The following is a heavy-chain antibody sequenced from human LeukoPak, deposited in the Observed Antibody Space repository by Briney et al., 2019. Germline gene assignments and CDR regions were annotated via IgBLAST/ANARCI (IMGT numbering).Heavy chain of an antibody. Sequence: ASVKVSCKASGYTFTGYYMHWVRQATGQGLEWMGWMNPNSGNTGYAQEFQGRVTITRNTSISTAYMELSSLRSEDTAVYYCATLYSSGWYLWGRRSFYFDIWGQGTMVTVSS. CDR2: MNPNSGNT. V-gene: IGHV1-8*03. D-gene: IGHD6-19*01. CDR1: GYTFTGYY. CDR3: ATLYSSGWYLWGRRSFYFDI. J-gene: IGHJ3*02.